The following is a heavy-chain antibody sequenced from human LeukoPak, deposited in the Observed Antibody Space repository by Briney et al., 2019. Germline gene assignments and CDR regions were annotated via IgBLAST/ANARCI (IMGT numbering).Heavy chain of an antibody. CDR3: ARGSYDSSGYPFDY. D-gene: IGHD3-22*01. CDR1: GGSISSGSYY. CDR2: IYTSGST. J-gene: IGHJ4*02. V-gene: IGHV4-61*02. Sequence: PSETLSLTCIVSGGSISSGSYYWSWIRQPAGKGLEWIGRIYTSGSTNYNPSLKSRVTISVDTSKNQFSLKLSSVTAADTAVYYCARGSYDSSGYPFDYWGQGTLVTVSS.